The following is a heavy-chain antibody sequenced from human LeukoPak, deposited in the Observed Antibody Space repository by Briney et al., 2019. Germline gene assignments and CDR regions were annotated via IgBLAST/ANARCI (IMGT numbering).Heavy chain of an antibody. CDR2: IYHSGST. CDR3: ARDQYYYDSSGYLTFDY. D-gene: IGHD3-22*01. Sequence: SETLSLTCTVSGYSTSSGYYWGWIRQPPGKGLERIGSIYHSGSTYYNPSLKSRVTMSVDTSKNQFSLKLSSVTAADTAVYYCARDQYYYDSSGYLTFDYWGQGTLVTVSS. CDR1: GYSTSSGYY. V-gene: IGHV4-38-2*02. J-gene: IGHJ4*02.